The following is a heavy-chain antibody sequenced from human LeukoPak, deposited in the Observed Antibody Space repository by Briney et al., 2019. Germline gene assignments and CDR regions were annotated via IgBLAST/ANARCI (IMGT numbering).Heavy chain of an antibody. CDR1: GFTFSSYA. J-gene: IGHJ4*02. CDR3: AKPTGPSYFDH. CDR2: ISGSGGST. Sequence: GGSLRLSCAASGFTFSSYAMTWVRQAPGKWLEWVSTISGSGGSTFYADSVKGRFTISRDNSKNTTYLQMNSLRAEDTAVYYCAKPTGPSYFDHWGQGTLVTVSS. D-gene: IGHD1-14*01. V-gene: IGHV3-23*01.